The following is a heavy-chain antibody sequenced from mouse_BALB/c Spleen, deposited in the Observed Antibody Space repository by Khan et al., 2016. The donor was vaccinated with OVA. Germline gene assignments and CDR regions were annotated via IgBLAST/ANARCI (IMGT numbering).Heavy chain of an antibody. D-gene: IGHD2-3*01. CDR1: GYTFADSG. CDR3: TRDGISEFTY. J-gene: IGHJ3*01. V-gene: IGHV1S137*01. CDR2: ISTYYGNI. Sequence: QVRLQQSGPEPVRPGASVKISCKGSGYTFADSGMHWVRQSHAKSLEWIGVISTYYGNIKYNQKFEGRATMTVDKSSSTAYLELARLTSEDSVVYFCTRDGISEFTYWGQGTLVTVSA.